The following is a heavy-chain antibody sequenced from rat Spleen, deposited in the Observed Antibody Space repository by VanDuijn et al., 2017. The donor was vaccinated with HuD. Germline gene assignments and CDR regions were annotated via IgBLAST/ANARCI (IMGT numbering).Heavy chain of an antibody. CDR3: TTGPARD. CDR1: GFTFSNFY. Sequence: EVQLVESGGGLVQPGRSLKLSCAASGFTFSNFYMAWVRQAPTKGLEWVASISTGGGNTHYRDYVKGRFTISRDTAKSTLYLQMDSLGSEDTATYYCTTGPARDWGQGVMVTVSS. CDR2: ISTGGGNT. V-gene: IGHV5-25*01. J-gene: IGHJ2*01. D-gene: IGHD4-6*01.